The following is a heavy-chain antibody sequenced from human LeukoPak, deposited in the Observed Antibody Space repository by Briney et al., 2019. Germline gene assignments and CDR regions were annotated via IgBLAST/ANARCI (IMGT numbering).Heavy chain of an antibody. CDR1: GGSISSGGYY. CDR3: ARRVSSSWYLRVSSEFDY. J-gene: IGHJ4*02. V-gene: IGHV4-30-2*01. D-gene: IGHD6-13*01. Sequence: PSETLSLTCAVSGGSISSGGYYWSWIRQPPGKGLEWIGYIYLLGSTYYNPSLKSRITISVDTSKNQFFLKLSSVTAADTAVYYCARRVSSSWYLRVSSEFDYWGQGTLVTVSS. CDR2: IYLLGST.